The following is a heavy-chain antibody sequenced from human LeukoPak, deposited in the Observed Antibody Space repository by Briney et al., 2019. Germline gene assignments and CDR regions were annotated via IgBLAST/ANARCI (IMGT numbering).Heavy chain of an antibody. CDR3: ARVEDVAGTYYYYGMDV. Sequence: SVKVSCKASGGTFSSYAISWVRQAPGQGLEWMGGIIPISGTANYAQKFQGRVTITADKSTSTAYMELSSLRSEDTAVYYCARVEDVAGTYYYYGMDVWGKGTTVTVSS. CDR2: IIPISGTA. V-gene: IGHV1-69*06. D-gene: IGHD6-19*01. J-gene: IGHJ6*04. CDR1: GGTFSSYA.